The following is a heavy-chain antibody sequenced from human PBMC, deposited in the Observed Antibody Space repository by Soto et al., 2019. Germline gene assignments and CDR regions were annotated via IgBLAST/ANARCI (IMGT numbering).Heavy chain of an antibody. Sequence: QVQLVQSGAEVKKPGASVKVSCKASGYMFSSYGITWVRQAPGQGLEWMGWINAYNGNTNYAQRLRGRVTMTTDTSTSTAYMELRSLRADDTAVYYCAGGLFSMIVPGIIGFWGQGTMVTVSS. V-gene: IGHV1-18*01. CDR1: GYMFSSYG. D-gene: IGHD3-22*01. J-gene: IGHJ3*01. CDR3: AGGLFSMIVPGIIGF. CDR2: INAYNGNT.